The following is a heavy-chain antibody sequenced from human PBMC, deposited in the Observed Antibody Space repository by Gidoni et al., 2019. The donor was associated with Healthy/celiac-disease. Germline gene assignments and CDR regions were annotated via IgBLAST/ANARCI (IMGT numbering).Heavy chain of an antibody. Sequence: QVQLVESGGGVVQPGRSLRLSCAASGFTFSSYAMHWVRQAPGKGLEWVAVISYDGSNKYYADSVKGRFTISRDNSKNTLYLQMNSLRAEDTAVYYCARDHPTDTYYYDSSGYSPKSYFDYWGQGTLVTVSS. CDR3: ARDHPTDTYYYDSSGYSPKSYFDY. D-gene: IGHD3-22*01. J-gene: IGHJ4*02. CDR2: ISYDGSNK. CDR1: GFTFSSYA. V-gene: IGHV3-30-3*01.